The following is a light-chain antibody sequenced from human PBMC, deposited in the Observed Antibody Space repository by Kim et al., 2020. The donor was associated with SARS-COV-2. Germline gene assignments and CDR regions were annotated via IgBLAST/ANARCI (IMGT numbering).Light chain of an antibody. CDR1: SSDVGGQNL. CDR3: FSYAGSNNWI. V-gene: IGLV2-8*01. Sequence: QSVTISCTGTSSDVGGQNLVSWFQQHPGKAPKLMIYEVIKRPSGVPDRFSGSKSGNTASLTVSGLQAEDEADYYCFSYAGSNNWIFGGGTKLTVL. J-gene: IGLJ2*01. CDR2: EVI.